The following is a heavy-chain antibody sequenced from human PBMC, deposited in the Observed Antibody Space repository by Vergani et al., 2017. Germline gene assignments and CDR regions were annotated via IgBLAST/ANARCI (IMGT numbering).Heavy chain of an antibody. V-gene: IGHV3-11*01. CDR2: ISDSGTSI. D-gene: IGHD2/OR15-2a*01. Sequence: QVQLVESGGTLVKPGGSLRLSCAASGFTFRDFYMTWIRPVPGKGLEWVSHISDSGTSINYADSVKGRLTVSRSNSKDILYLQMDSLRSEDTALYYCAKYLRDATDGLPDSWGPGTLVIVSS. CDR3: AKYLRDATDGLPDS. CDR1: GFTFRDFY. J-gene: IGHJ4*02.